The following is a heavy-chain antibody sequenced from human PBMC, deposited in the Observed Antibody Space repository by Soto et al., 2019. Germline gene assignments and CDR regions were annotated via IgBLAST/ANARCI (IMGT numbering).Heavy chain of an antibody. J-gene: IGHJ4*02. V-gene: IGHV4-30-4*01. CDR3: AREGGESSDGLYYFDS. D-gene: IGHD3-16*01. Sequence: SETLSLTCTVSGGSTSSDNYWSWIRQPPGKGLEWIGHIYYSGNTDYNPSLKSRLTISIDTSKNQFSLKLSSVTAADTAVYFCAREGGESSDGLYYFDSWGQGSLVTSPQ. CDR1: GGSTSSDNY. CDR2: IYYSGNT.